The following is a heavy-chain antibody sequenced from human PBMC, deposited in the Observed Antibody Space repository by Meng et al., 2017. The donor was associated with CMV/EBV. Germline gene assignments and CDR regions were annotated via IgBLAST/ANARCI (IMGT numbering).Heavy chain of an antibody. CDR2: MNPNSGNT. V-gene: IGHV1-8*01. D-gene: IGHD3-9*01. CDR3: ARGTEHSFDWLTHPRGPDNGLDV. CDR1: GYSFTNYD. Sequence: VSVKVSCKASGYSFTNYDINWVRQATGQGLEWMGWMNPNSGNTGYAHKFQGRVTMTRNTSISTAFMELSSLSSEDTAVYYCARGTEHSFDWLTHPRGPDNGLDVWGQGTTVTVSS. J-gene: IGHJ6*02.